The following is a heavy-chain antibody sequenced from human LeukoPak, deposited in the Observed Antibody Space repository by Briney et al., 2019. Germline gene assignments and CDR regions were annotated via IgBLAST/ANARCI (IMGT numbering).Heavy chain of an antibody. CDR1: GFIFSSSA. CDR3: GKDPNGNFIGAFDF. CDR2: ISYDGSSK. J-gene: IGHJ3*01. Sequence: GGSLRLSCAASGFIFSSSAMHWVRQAPGKGLEWVAVISYDGSSKYYADSVKGRCAISRDNSKSTLYLQMDSLRVEDTAVYYCGKDPNGNFIGAFDFWGQGTMVTVSS. D-gene: IGHD4-23*01. V-gene: IGHV3-30*09.